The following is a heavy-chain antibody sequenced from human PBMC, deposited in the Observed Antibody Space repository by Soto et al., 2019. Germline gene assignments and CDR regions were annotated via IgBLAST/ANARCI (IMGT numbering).Heavy chain of an antibody. Sequence: WKACGERFNCYAMYSARQAPGQRLEWMGWINAGNGNTKYSQKFQGRVTITRDTSASTAYMELSSLRSEDTAVYYCARGPGTGMDVWGQGTTVTVSS. V-gene: IGHV1-3*01. J-gene: IGHJ6*02. CDR2: INAGNGNT. D-gene: IGHD1-1*01. CDR3: ARGPGTGMDV. CDR1: GERFNCYA.